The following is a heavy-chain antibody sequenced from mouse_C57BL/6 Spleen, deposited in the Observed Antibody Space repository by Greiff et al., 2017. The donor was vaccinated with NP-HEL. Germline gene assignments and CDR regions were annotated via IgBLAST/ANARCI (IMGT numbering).Heavy chain of an antibody. D-gene: IGHD2-4*01. CDR1: GYTFTSYW. CDR3: ARIYYDYGPYAMDY. CDR2: IYPSDSET. Sequence: QVQLQQPGAELVRPGSSVKLSCKASGYTFTSYWMDWVKQRPGQGLEWIGNIYPSDSETHYNQKFKDKATLTVDKSSSTAYMQLSSLTSEDSAVYYCARIYYDYGPYAMDYWGQGTSVTVSS. V-gene: IGHV1-61*01. J-gene: IGHJ4*01.